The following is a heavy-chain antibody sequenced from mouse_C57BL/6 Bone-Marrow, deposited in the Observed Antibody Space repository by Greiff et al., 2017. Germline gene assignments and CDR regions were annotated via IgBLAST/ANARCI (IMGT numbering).Heavy chain of an antibody. V-gene: IGHV1-47*01. CDR2: FHPYNDDT. Sequence: VQVVESGAELVKPGASVKMSCTASGYTFTTYPIEWMKQNHGKSLEWIGNFHPYNDDTKYNEKFKGKATLTVEKSSSTVYLEFSRLTSDDSAVYYCARYEYGGYFDYWGQGTTLTVAS. J-gene: IGHJ2*01. CDR3: ARYEYGGYFDY. CDR1: GYTFTTYP. D-gene: IGHD2-4*01.